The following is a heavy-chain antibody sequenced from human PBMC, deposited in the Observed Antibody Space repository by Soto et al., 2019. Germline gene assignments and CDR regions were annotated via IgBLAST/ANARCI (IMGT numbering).Heavy chain of an antibody. CDR1: GFTFSSYA. Sequence: GGSLRLSCAASGFTFSSYAMHWVRQAPGKGLEWVSVIYSGGRTYYADSVKGRSTISRDNSKNTLYLQMNSLRAEDTAVYYCARGIPRGYSYGSYYFDYWGQGTLVTVSS. D-gene: IGHD5-18*01. J-gene: IGHJ4*02. CDR2: IYSGGRT. V-gene: IGHV3-53*01. CDR3: ARGIPRGYSYGSYYFDY.